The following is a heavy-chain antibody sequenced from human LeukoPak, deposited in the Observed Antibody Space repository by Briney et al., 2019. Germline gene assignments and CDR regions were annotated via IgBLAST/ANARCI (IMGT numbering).Heavy chain of an antibody. V-gene: IGHV3-66*01. CDR3: AGDYDISTAGAFDI. CDR2: IYSGGST. Sequence: GGSLRLSCAASGFTVSSNYMSWVRQAPGKGLEWVSVIYSGGSTYYADSVKGRFTISRDNSKNTLYLQMNSLRGEDTAVYYCAGDYDISTAGAFDIWGQGTVVTVSS. J-gene: IGHJ3*02. CDR1: GFTVSSNY. D-gene: IGHD3-9*01.